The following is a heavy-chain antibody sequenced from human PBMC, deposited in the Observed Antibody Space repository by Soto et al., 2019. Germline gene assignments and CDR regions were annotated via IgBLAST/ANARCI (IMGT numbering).Heavy chain of an antibody. CDR2: IIPIFGTA. D-gene: IGHD4-4*01. Sequence: SVNVSCKASGGTFSSYAISWVRQAPGQGLELMGGIIPIFGTANYAQKFQGIGTITADESTSTAYMELSSLRSEDTAVYYCARDEPVTVTTVGVGFDPWGQGTLVTVSS. CDR3: ARDEPVTVTTVGVGFDP. V-gene: IGHV1-69*13. J-gene: IGHJ5*02. CDR1: GGTFSSYA.